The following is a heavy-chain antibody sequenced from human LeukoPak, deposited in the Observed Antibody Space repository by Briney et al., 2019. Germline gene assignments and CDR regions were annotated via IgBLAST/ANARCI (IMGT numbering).Heavy chain of an antibody. Sequence: SETLSLTCTVSGGSISSYYWSWIRQPPGKGLEWIGYIYYSGSTNYNPSLKSRVTISVDTSKNQFSLKLSSVTAADTAVYYCARSIVGATPGFDYWGQGTLVTVSS. CDR1: GGSISSYY. D-gene: IGHD1-26*01. V-gene: IGHV4-59*01. CDR2: IYYSGST. CDR3: ARSIVGATPGFDY. J-gene: IGHJ4*02.